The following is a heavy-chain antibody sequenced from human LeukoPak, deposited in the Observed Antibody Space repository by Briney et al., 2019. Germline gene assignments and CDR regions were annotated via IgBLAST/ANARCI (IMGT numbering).Heavy chain of an antibody. D-gene: IGHD2-15*01. V-gene: IGHV3-30-3*01. CDR3: AREADCSGGSCYSGFHY. J-gene: IGHJ4*02. CDR1: GFTFSSYA. CDR2: ISYDGSNK. Sequence: GGSLRLSCAASGFTFSSYAMHWVRQAPGKGLEWVAFISYDGSNKYYADSVKGRFTISRDNSKNTLYLQMNSLRAEDTAVYYCAREADCSGGSCYSGFHYWGQGILVIVSS.